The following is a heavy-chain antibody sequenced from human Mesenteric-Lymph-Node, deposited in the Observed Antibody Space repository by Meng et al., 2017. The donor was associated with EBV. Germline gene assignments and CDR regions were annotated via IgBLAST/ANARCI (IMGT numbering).Heavy chain of an antibody. CDR1: GFSFSNYG. Sequence: EVHLLGSGGGLVQPGGSLRLSCAASGFSFSNYGMSWVRQPPGKGLEWVSAISGGGDNTYYADSVKGRFTISRDNSKNTLSLQMNSLRAEDTAVYYCASIPTYYHDSSKDFWGQGTLVTVSS. D-gene: IGHD3-22*01. V-gene: IGHV3-23*01. CDR2: ISGGGDNT. J-gene: IGHJ4*02. CDR3: ASIPTYYHDSSKDF.